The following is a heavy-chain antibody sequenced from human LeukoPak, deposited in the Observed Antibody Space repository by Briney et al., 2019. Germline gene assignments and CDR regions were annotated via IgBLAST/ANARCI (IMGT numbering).Heavy chain of an antibody. CDR1: GFTFSSYW. J-gene: IGHJ4*02. CDR3: VRVDTSGYYYELFFDY. CDR2: TKKDGSEK. D-gene: IGHD3-22*01. Sequence: GGSLRLSCAASGFTFSSYWMSWVRQAPGKGLEWVANTKKDGSEKEYVDSAKGRFTISRDNAKNSLYLQMNSLRVEDTAVYYCVRVDTSGYYYELFFDYWGQGTLVTVSS. V-gene: IGHV3-7*01.